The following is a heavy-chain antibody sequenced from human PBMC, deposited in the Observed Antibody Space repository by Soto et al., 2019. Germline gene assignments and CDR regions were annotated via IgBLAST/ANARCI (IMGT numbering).Heavy chain of an antibody. CDR3: ARTAAAGTGDYYGIDV. D-gene: IGHD6-13*01. V-gene: IGHV4-34*01. Sequence: SETLSLTCAVYGGSFSGYYWSWIRQPPGKGLEWIGEINHSGSTNYNPSLKSRVTISVDTSKNQFSLKLSSVTAADTAVYYCARTAAAGTGDYYGIDVWGQGTTVTVSS. CDR1: GGSFSGYY. J-gene: IGHJ6*02. CDR2: INHSGST.